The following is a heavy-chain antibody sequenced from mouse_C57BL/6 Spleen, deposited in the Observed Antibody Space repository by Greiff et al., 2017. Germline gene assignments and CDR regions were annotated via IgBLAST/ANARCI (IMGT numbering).Heavy chain of an antibody. CDR3: ARRVYYYGSNWYFDV. D-gene: IGHD1-1*01. CDR1: GYTFTDYN. CDR2: INPNNGGT. V-gene: IGHV1-18*01. Sequence: EVQLQESGPELVKPGASVKIPCKASGYTFTDYNMDWVKQSHGKSLEWIGDINPNNGGTIYNQKFKGKATLTVDKSSSTAYMELRSLTSEDTAVYYWARRVYYYGSNWYFDVWGTGTTVTVSS. J-gene: IGHJ1*03.